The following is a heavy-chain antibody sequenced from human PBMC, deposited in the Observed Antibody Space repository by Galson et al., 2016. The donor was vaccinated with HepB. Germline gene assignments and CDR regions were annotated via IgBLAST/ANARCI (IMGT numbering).Heavy chain of an antibody. V-gene: IGHV4-39*01. CDR3: ATAGHTYFAY. J-gene: IGHJ4*02. CDR2: VFYSANT. D-gene: IGHD1-14*01. CDR1: GGSIASSSFY. Sequence: SETLSLTCTVSGGSIASSSFYWGWIRQPPGKGLEWIGGVFYSANTYYNPSLKSRVTISLDTSRNQFSLKLSSVTAADTAVYYCATAGHTYFAYWGQGTLVTVSS.